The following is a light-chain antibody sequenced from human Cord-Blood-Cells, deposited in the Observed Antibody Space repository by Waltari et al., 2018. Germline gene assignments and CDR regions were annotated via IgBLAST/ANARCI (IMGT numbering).Light chain of an antibody. V-gene: IGKV3-15*01. CDR2: GAS. CDR3: QQYNNWPRT. Sequence: EIVMTQSPATLSVSPGERATLSCRASQSVSSNLAWYQQKPGQAPMLLIYGASTRATAIPARFSGSGSGTEFTLTISSLQSEDFAVYYCQQYNNWPRTFGQGTKVEIK. CDR1: QSVSSN. J-gene: IGKJ1*01.